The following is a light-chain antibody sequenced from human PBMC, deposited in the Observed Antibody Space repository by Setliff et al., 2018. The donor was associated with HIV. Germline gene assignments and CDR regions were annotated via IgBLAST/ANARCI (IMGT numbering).Light chain of an antibody. J-gene: IGKJ2*01. CDR1: QSISNY. Sequence: DIQMTQSPSSLSASVGDRVTITCRASQSISNYLNWYQQKPGKAPKLLIYAASSLQSGVPSRFSGSESGTDFTLTISSLQPEDFATYSCQQSYITPYTFGQGTKVDIK. CDR2: AAS. CDR3: QQSYITPYT. V-gene: IGKV1-39*01.